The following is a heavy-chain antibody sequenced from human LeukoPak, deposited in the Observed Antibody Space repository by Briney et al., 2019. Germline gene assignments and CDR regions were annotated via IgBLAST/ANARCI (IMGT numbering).Heavy chain of an antibody. J-gene: IGHJ4*02. D-gene: IGHD3-22*01. V-gene: IGHV4-34*01. CDR3: ARHYDSSPMGYFDY. CDR1: GGSFNGHY. CDR2: INHSGST. Sequence: PSETLSLTCGVYGGSFNGHYWSWIRQPPGKGLEWIGEINHSGSTNYNPSLKSRVTISIDTSKSQFSLKLSSVTAADTAVYYCARHYDSSPMGYFDYWGQGTLVTVSS.